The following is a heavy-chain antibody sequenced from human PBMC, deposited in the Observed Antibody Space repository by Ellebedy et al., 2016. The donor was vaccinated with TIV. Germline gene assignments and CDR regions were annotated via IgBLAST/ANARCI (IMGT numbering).Heavy chain of an antibody. V-gene: IGHV3-53*01. D-gene: IGHD2-2*01. CDR1: GFTVSSNY. Sequence: GESLKISCAASGFTVSSNYMSWARQAPGKGLEWVSVIYSGGSTYYADSVKGRFTISRDNSKNTLYLQMNSLRAEDTAVYYCAREDIVVVPAAPWYYYYYGMDVWGQGTTVTVSS. CDR2: IYSGGST. CDR3: AREDIVVVPAAPWYYYYYGMDV. J-gene: IGHJ6*02.